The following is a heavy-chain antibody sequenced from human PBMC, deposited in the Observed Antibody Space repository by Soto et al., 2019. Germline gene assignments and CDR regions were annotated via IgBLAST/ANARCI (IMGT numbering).Heavy chain of an antibody. D-gene: IGHD5-18*01. CDR2: INRDGSDT. CDR3: GRGGSDSPMAPGY. CDR1: GFTFSSYW. V-gene: IGHV3-74*01. Sequence: QPGGSLRLSCAASGFTFSSYWMHWVRQAPGKGVVWVARINRDGSDTDYVDSVKGRFTISRDNAKNTLYFQMNSLRAEDTAVYYCGRGGSDSPMAPGYWGQGTLVTVSS. J-gene: IGHJ4*02.